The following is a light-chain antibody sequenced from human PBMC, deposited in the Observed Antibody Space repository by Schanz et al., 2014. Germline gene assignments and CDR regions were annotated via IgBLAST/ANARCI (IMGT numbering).Light chain of an antibody. CDR1: QSVSSSY. CDR2: DAS. J-gene: IGKJ1*01. Sequence: PGERVTLSCRASQSVSSSYLTWYQQKPGQAPRLLIYDASNRATGIPARFSGSGSGTDFTLTISRLEPEDFAVYYCQQYNSWPPYWTFGQGTKVEIK. CDR3: QQYNSWPPYWT. V-gene: IGKV3-20*01.